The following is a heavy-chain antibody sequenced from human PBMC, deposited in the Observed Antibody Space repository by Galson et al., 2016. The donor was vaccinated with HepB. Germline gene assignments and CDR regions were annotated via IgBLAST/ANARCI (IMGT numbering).Heavy chain of an antibody. CDR1: GASISRSNDY. CDR3: ARHGPVAGTTYYFDY. CDR2: MYYRGST. D-gene: IGHD6-19*01. V-gene: IGHV4-39*01. Sequence: SETLSLTCTVSGASISRSNDYWGWIRQPPGKGLEWIGRMYYRGSTDYNPSLKSRVTISVDTSKNQFSLRLSSVTAADTAVYYCARHGPVAGTTYYFDYWGQGTLVTVSS. J-gene: IGHJ4*02.